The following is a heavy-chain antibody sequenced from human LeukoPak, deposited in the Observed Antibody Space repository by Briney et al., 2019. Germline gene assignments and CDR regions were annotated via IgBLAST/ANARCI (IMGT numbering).Heavy chain of an antibody. Sequence: GASVKVSCKASGGTFSSYAISWVRQAPGQGLEWMGGIIPIFGTANYAQKFQGRVTITADESTSTAYMELSSLRSEDTAVYYCARDKFAAAGSNPYFDYWGQGTLVTVSS. D-gene: IGHD6-13*01. V-gene: IGHV1-69*13. CDR1: GGTFSSYA. CDR3: ARDKFAAAGSNPYFDY. J-gene: IGHJ4*02. CDR2: IIPIFGTA.